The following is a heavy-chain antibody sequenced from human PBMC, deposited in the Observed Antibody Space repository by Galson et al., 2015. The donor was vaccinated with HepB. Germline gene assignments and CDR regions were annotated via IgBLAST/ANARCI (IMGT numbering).Heavy chain of an antibody. CDR2: ISSNGGST. CDR3: VKDIVVVTAMLDGGY. V-gene: IGHV3-64D*06. Sequence: SLRLSCAASGFTFSSYAMHWVRQAPGKGLEYVSAISSNGGSTYYADSVKGRFTISRDNSKNTLYLQMSSLRAEDTAVYYCVKDIVVVTAMLDGGYWGQGTLVTVSS. D-gene: IGHD2-21*02. CDR1: GFTFSSYA. J-gene: IGHJ4*02.